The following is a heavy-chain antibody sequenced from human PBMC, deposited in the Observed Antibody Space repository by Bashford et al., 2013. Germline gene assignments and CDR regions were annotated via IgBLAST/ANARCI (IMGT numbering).Heavy chain of an antibody. J-gene: IGHJ6*02. V-gene: IGHV3-30-3*01. Sequence: WVRQMPGKGLEWLSIISSDGSRAFYADSVKGRFTVSRDDSKNTLYLEMNSLKTEDTGIYYCTTDSTWPYWGQGTTVTVSS. D-gene: IGHD4-17*01. CDR3: TTDSTWPY. CDR2: ISSDGSRA.